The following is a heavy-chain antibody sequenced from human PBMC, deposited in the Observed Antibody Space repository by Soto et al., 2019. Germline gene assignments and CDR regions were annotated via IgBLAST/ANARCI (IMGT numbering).Heavy chain of an antibody. CDR1: GASISSSY. Sequence: SETLSLTCTVSGASISSSYWSWIRQSPGKGLEWIGYVYYSGSTNYNPSLKSRVTISVDTSKNQFSLKLSSVTAADTAVYYCARGYYDSSGQSNSYDIWGQGTMVTVAS. CDR2: VYYSGST. CDR3: ARGYYDSSGQSNSYDI. D-gene: IGHD3-22*01. V-gene: IGHV4-59*01. J-gene: IGHJ3*02.